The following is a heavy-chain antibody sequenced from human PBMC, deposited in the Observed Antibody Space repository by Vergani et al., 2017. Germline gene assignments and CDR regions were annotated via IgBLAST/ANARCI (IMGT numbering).Heavy chain of an antibody. CDR3: ARVGSFCSGGGCYNWFDP. CDR1: GGSISSGSYY. Sequence: QVQLQESGPGLVKPSQTLSLTCTVSGGSISSGSYYWSWIRQPAGKGLEWIGRIYTSGSTNYNPSLKSRVTISVDTSKNQFSLKLSSVTAADTAVYYCARVGSFCSGGGCYNWFDPWGQGTLVTVSS. V-gene: IGHV4-61*02. CDR2: IYTSGST. D-gene: IGHD2-15*01. J-gene: IGHJ5*02.